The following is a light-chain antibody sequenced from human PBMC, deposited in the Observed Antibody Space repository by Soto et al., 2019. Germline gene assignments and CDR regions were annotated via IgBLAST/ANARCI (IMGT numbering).Light chain of an antibody. CDR2: RVS. Sequence: DVVMSQSPLSMPITLEQPASISCRSSQSLVKTDGITYLNWFHQRPGQSPRRLINRVSRRDSGVPDRFSGSGSGTDFTLKISRVEAEDVGVYYCMQGTSWPWTFGQGTKVVIK. V-gene: IGKV2-30*01. CDR3: MQGTSWPWT. J-gene: IGKJ1*01. CDR1: QSLVKTDGITY.